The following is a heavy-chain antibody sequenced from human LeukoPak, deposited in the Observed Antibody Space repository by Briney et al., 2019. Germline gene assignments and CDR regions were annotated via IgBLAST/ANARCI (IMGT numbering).Heavy chain of an antibody. CDR2: INPNSGGT. J-gene: IGHJ1*01. CDR3: ARARGCSGGSCYMEYFQY. V-gene: IGHV1-2*02. CDR1: GYTFTGYY. D-gene: IGHD2-15*01. Sequence: ASVKVSCKASGYTFTGYYMHWVRQVPGQGLEWMGWINPNSGGTNYAQKFQGRVTMTRDTSISTVYMELSRLRSDDTAVYYCARARGCSGGSCYMEYFQYWGQGTLVTVSS.